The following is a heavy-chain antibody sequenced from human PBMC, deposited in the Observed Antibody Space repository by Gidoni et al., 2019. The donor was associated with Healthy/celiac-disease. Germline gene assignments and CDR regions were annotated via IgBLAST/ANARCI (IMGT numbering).Heavy chain of an antibody. CDR3: ARGSMWWTPDY. J-gene: IGHJ4*02. D-gene: IGHD2-21*01. V-gene: IGHV1-69*01. Sequence: QVQLVQSGAEVKKPGSSVKVSCTASGVTFSSYAIRGVRQAPGQGLEWMGGIIPICGTANYAQKVQGRVTITADESTSTAYMELSSLRSEDTAVYYCARGSMWWTPDYWCQGTLVTVSS. CDR2: IIPICGTA. CDR1: GVTFSSYA.